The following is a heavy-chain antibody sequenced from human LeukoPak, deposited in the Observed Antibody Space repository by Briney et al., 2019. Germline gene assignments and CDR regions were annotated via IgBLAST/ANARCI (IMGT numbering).Heavy chain of an antibody. V-gene: IGHV1-2*02. Sequence: ASVKVSCKASGGTFSSYTISWVRQAPGQGLEWMGWINPNSGGTNYAQKFQGRVTMTRDTSISTAYMELSRLRSDDTAVYYCARVSIAVAGTPFDYWGQGTLVTVSS. CDR2: INPNSGGT. J-gene: IGHJ4*02. CDR3: ARVSIAVAGTPFDY. D-gene: IGHD6-19*01. CDR1: GGTFSSYT.